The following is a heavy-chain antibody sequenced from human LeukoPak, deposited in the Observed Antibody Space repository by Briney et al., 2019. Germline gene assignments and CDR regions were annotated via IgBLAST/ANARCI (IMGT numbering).Heavy chain of an antibody. D-gene: IGHD2-2*01. Sequence: HPGGSLRLSCAASGFTFSSYGMHWVRQAPGKGLEWVAVIWYDGSNKYYADSVKGRFTISRDNSKNTLYLQMNSLRAEDTAVYYCARAYCSSTSCYAFNYYYGMDVWGQGTTVTVSS. CDR1: GFTFSSYG. J-gene: IGHJ6*02. CDR2: IWYDGSNK. V-gene: IGHV3-33*01. CDR3: ARAYCSSTSCYAFNYYYGMDV.